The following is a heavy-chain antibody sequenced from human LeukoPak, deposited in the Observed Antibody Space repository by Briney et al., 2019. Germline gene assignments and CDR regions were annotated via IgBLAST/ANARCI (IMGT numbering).Heavy chain of an antibody. CDR2: ISSSSSTV. Sequence: PGGSLRLSGAASGFTFSRYSMNWVRQAPGKGLEWVSYISSSSSTVYYADSLKGRFTISRDNAKSSLYLQMNSLRAEDTALYSCAKDVVFGSGYYPYYFDYWGQGTLVTVSS. CDR3: AKDVVFGSGYYPYYFDY. V-gene: IGHV3-48*01. D-gene: IGHD3-10*01. CDR1: GFTFSRYS. J-gene: IGHJ4*02.